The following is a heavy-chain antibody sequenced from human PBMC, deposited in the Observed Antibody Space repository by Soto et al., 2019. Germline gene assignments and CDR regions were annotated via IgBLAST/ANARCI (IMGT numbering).Heavy chain of an antibody. Sequence: GGSLRLSCVASGFTFNSYAMSWVRQAPGKGLEWVSAISAGGGITHYADSVKGRFTISSDTSTSTLYLGMNSLRDEDTAVYYCAKDGPMWGSYFDSWGQGTLVTVSS. CDR3: AKDGPMWGSYFDS. D-gene: IGHD3-16*01. CDR2: ISAGGGIT. J-gene: IGHJ4*02. CDR1: GFTFNSYA. V-gene: IGHV3-23*01.